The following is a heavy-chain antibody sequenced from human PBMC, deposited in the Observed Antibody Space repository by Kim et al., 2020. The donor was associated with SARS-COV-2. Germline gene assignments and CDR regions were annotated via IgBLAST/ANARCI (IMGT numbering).Heavy chain of an antibody. CDR3: ARLGGYGVPHWYFDL. CDR2: IDPSDSYT. D-gene: IGHD4-17*01. Sequence: GESLKISCKGSGYSFTSYWISWVRQMPGKGLEWMGRIDPSDSYTNYSPSFQGHVTISADKSISTAYLQWSSLKASDTAMYYCARLGGYGVPHWYFDLWGRGTLVTVSS. J-gene: IGHJ2*01. CDR1: GYSFTSYW. V-gene: IGHV5-10-1*01.